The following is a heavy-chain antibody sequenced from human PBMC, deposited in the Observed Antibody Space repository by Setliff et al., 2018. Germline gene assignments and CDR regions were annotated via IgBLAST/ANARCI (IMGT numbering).Heavy chain of an antibody. V-gene: IGHV1-24*01. D-gene: IGHD5-18*01. CDR3: ATSVSWIQLVLYPQGHPEPFDY. CDR2: FDPEDGET. J-gene: IGHJ4*02. CDR1: GYTPTELS. Sequence: ASVKVSCKVSGYTPTELSMHWVRQAPGKGLEWMGGFDPEDGETIYAQKFQGRVTMTEDTSTDTAYMALSSLRSEDTAVYYCATSVSWIQLVLYPQGHPEPFDYWGQGTLVTVSS.